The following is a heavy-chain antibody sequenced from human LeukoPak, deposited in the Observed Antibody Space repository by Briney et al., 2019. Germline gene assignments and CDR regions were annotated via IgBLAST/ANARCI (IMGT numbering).Heavy chain of an antibody. D-gene: IGHD3-10*01. CDR3: AKGEILWFGEGYFDY. CDR2: ISGSGGST. Sequence: GGSLRLSCAASGFTFSSYAMSWVRQAPGKGLEWVSAISGSGGSTYYADFVKGRFTISRDNSKNTLYLQMNSLRAEDTAVYYCAKGEILWFGEGYFDYWGQGTLVTVSS. CDR1: GFTFSSYA. J-gene: IGHJ4*02. V-gene: IGHV3-23*01.